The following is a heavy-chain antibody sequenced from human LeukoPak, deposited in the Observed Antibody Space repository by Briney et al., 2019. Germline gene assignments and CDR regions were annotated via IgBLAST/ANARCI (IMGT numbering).Heavy chain of an antibody. CDR1: GYTFTNYG. D-gene: IGHD1-26*01. J-gene: IGHJ4*02. Sequence: GASVKVSCKASGYTFTNYGISWVRQAPGQGLEWLGWISVYNGNTNYAQKFQGRVIMTTDTSTSTAYMEPRSLTSDDTAVYYCATVDSESYFDYWGQGTLVTVSS. CDR2: ISVYNGNT. V-gene: IGHV1-18*01. CDR3: ATVDSESYFDY.